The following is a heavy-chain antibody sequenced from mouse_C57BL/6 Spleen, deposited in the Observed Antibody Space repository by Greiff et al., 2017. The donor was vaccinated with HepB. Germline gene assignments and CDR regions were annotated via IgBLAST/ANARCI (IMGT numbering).Heavy chain of an antibody. CDR3: ARGGYYYAMDY. Sequence: EVMLVESGGGLVQPGGSLSLSCAASGFTFTDYYMSWVRQPPGKALEWWGFIRNKANGYTTEYSASVKGRFTISRDNSQSILYRQMNALSAEDSATYYCARGGYYYAMDYWGQGTSVTVSS. CDR1: GFTFTDYY. V-gene: IGHV7-3*01. J-gene: IGHJ4*01. CDR2: IRNKANGYTT. D-gene: IGHD3-1*01.